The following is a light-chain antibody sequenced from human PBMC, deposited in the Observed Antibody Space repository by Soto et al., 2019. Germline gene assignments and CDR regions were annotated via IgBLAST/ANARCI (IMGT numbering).Light chain of an antibody. Sequence: DLQMTQSPSFVSASVGDRVTISCRASQGITSWLAWYQQKPGKAPKLLIYAASTLQGGVPSRFSGSGYGTEFTLTISSLQPEDFSNYYCQQATSFPRTFGQGTKVEIK. CDR3: QQATSFPRT. V-gene: IGKV1-12*01. CDR1: QGITSW. CDR2: AAS. J-gene: IGKJ1*01.